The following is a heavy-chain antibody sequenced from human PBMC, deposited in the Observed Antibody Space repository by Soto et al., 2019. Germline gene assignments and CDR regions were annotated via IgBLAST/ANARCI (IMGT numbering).Heavy chain of an antibody. CDR3: AREDDGGDRDYYGLDV. CDR2: IHYTGSI. Sequence: SETLSLTCAVYGGSFSGYHWTWIRQTPGKGLVCIGYIHYTGSISYNPSLQSRLTISVDTSKNQFSLKLTSVTAADTAVYFCAREDDGGDRDYYGLDVWGQGTTVTVSS. V-gene: IGHV4-34*09. J-gene: IGHJ6*02. CDR1: GGSFSGYH. D-gene: IGHD2-21*02.